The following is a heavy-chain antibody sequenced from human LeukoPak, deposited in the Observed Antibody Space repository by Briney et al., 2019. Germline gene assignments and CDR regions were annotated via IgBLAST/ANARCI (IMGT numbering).Heavy chain of an antibody. J-gene: IGHJ4*02. V-gene: IGHV3-23*01. CDR1: GFTLNMYA. Sequence: GGSLRLSCAASGFTLNMYAMNWVRQAPGKGLDWVSSLTGSGRGTYYAPSVKGRFTMSRDDSKNTLYLQMDSLRPDDTAVYYCTKIPATDPIDFWGQGTLVTVSS. CDR2: LTGSGRGT. CDR3: TKIPATDPIDF. D-gene: IGHD6-13*01.